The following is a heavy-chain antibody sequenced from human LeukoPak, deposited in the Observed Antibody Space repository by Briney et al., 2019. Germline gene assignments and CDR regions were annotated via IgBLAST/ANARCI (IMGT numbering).Heavy chain of an antibody. CDR3: ARQDGNSEFYFDS. CDR2: IYPGDSDT. V-gene: IGHV5-51*01. CDR1: GYNFNTYW. Sequence: GESLKISCKGSGYNFNTYWIAWVRQMPGRGLEWMGIIYPGDSDTRYSPSFQGQVTISADKSLSTAFLQLKSLKASDTAMYYCARQDGNSEFYFDSWGQGTLVTVSS. J-gene: IGHJ4*02. D-gene: IGHD4-23*01.